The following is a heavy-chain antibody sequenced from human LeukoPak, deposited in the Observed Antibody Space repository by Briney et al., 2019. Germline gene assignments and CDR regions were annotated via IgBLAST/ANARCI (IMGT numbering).Heavy chain of an antibody. CDR1: GGSISSYY. Sequence: SETLSLTCTVSGGSISSYYWSWLRQPPGKGLEWIGYIYYSGSTNYNPSLKSRVTISVDTSKNQFSLKLSSVTAADTAVYYCARSRLSGSYEIDYWGQGTLVTVSS. D-gene: IGHD1-26*01. V-gene: IGHV4-59*08. CDR2: IYYSGST. J-gene: IGHJ4*02. CDR3: ARSRLSGSYEIDY.